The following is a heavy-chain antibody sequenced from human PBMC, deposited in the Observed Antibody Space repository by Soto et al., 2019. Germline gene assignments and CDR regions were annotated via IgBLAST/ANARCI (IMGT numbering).Heavy chain of an antibody. V-gene: IGHV1-69*13. Sequence: VASVKVSCKASGGTFSSYAISWVRQAPGQGLEWMGGIIPIFGTANYAQKFQGRVTITADESTSTAYMELSSLRSEDTAVYYCASAPRGYSGYDYFDYWGQGTLVTV. CDR3: ASAPRGYSGYDYFDY. J-gene: IGHJ4*02. D-gene: IGHD5-12*01. CDR2: IIPIFGTA. CDR1: GGTFSSYA.